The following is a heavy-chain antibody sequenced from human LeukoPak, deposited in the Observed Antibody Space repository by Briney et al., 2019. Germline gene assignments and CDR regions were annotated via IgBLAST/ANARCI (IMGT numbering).Heavy chain of an antibody. CDR3: AKDPARGIAVAGMAYYFDY. Sequence: GGSLRLSCAASGFTFSNYGMSWVRQAPGKGLEWVAVISYDGSNKYYADSVKGRFTISRDNSKNTLYLQMNSLRAEDTAVYYCAKDPARGIAVAGMAYYFDYWGQGTLVTVSS. D-gene: IGHD6-19*01. J-gene: IGHJ4*02. CDR1: GFTFSNYG. CDR2: ISYDGSNK. V-gene: IGHV3-30*18.